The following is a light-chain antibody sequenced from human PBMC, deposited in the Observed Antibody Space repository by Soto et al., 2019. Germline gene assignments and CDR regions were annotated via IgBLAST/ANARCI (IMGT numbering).Light chain of an antibody. CDR3: QQYNSDST. V-gene: IGKV1-5*03. CDR1: QSISIW. J-gene: IGKJ1*01. CDR2: KAS. Sequence: DIQMTQSPSTLSASVGDRVTITCRASQSISIWLAWYQQKPGKAPKLLIYKASSLESGGPSRFSGNGSGTEFTLTINSLQPDDFATYYCQQYNSDSTFGQGTKVEIK.